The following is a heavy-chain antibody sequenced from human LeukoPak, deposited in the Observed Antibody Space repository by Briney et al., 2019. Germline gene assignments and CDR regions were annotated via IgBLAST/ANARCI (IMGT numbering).Heavy chain of an antibody. CDR3: ARAGLLGWSVNAFDI. CDR1: GGSMSSYF. V-gene: IGHV4-59*01. CDR2: IYYSGGT. D-gene: IGHD3-16*01. Sequence: SETLSLTCSVSGGSMSSYFWSWIRQSPGKGLEWIGYIYYSGGTNYNPSLKSRVIISVDTSKKQFSLKLSSVTAADTAVYYCARAGLLGWSVNAFDIWGQGTMVTVSS. J-gene: IGHJ3*02.